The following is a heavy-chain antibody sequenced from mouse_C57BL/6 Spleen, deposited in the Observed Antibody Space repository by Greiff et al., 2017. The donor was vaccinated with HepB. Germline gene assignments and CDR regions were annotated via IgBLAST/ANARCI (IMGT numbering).Heavy chain of an antibody. Sequence: VKLQQPGAELVRPGTSVKLSCKASGYTFTSYWMHWVKQRPGQGLEWIGVIDPSDSYTNYNQKFKGKATLTVDTSSSTAYMQLSSLTSEDSAVYYCARNYFDYWGQGTTLTVSS. V-gene: IGHV1-59*01. J-gene: IGHJ2*01. CDR1: GYTFTSYW. CDR2: IDPSDSYT. CDR3: ARNYFDY.